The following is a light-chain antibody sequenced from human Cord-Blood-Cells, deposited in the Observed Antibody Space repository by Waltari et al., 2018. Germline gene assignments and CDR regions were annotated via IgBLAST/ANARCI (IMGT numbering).Light chain of an antibody. CDR2: DSS. J-gene: IGKJ4*01. Sequence: DIQMTQSPSSLSASVGDRVTITCLGSQDISNYLNWYQQKPGKAPKLLIYDSSNLETGVPSRFSVSGSGTDFTFTISSLQPEDNATYYCQQYDNLPPSLTFGGGTKVEIK. CDR1: QDISNY. CDR3: QQYDNLPPSLT. V-gene: IGKV1-33*01.